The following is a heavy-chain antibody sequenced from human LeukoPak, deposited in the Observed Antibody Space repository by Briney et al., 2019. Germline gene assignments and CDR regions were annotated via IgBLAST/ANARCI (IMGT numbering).Heavy chain of an antibody. CDR2: ISYGGSNK. D-gene: IGHD1-14*01. V-gene: IGHV3-30*03. CDR3: VQGLRSYYYHGMDV. Sequence: GGSLRLFCAARRFTYRSYGMLWLREARGKGLEGVAVISYGGSNKLCGDSVKGRFTISRDNYKNTLYLQMNSLRAEDTAVYYCVQGLRSYYYHGMDVWGQGTTVTVS. J-gene: IGHJ6*02. CDR1: RFTYRSYG.